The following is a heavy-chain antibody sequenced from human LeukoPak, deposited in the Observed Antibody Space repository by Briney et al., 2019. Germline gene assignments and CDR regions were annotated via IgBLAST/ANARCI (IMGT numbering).Heavy chain of an antibody. CDR2: ISSSGSTI. Sequence: GGSRRLSCAASGFTFSSYEMNWVRQAPGKGLEWVSYISSSGSTIYYADSVKGRFTISRDNAKNSLYLQMNILRAEDTAVYYCASPPRAVAGTHYFDYWGQGTLVTVSS. J-gene: IGHJ4*02. CDR1: GFTFSSYE. CDR3: ASPPRAVAGTHYFDY. V-gene: IGHV3-48*03. D-gene: IGHD6-19*01.